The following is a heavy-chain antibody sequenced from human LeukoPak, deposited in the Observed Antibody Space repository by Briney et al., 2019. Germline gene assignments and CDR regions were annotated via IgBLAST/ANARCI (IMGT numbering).Heavy chain of an antibody. CDR3: ARDNAPYTTTSSGLGLFDY. CDR1: GFTVSSNY. D-gene: IGHD6-6*01. CDR2: IYSGGRT. Sequence: GGSLRLSCAASGFTVSSNYMNWVRQAPGMGLEWVSVIYSGGRTYYGDSVKGRFTISRDSSKNTLYLQMNSLRAEDTAVYYCARDNAPYTTTSSGLGLFDYWGQGTLVTVSS. J-gene: IGHJ4*02. V-gene: IGHV3-53*01.